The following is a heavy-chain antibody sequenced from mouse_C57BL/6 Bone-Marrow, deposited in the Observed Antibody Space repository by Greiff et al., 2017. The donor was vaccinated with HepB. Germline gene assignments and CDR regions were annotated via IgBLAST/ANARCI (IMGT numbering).Heavy chain of an antibody. CDR2: IDPEDGET. J-gene: IGHJ4*01. V-gene: IGHV14-2*01. Sequence: EVKVVESGAELVKPGASVKLSCTASGFNIKDYYMHWVKQRTEQGLEWIGRIDPEDGETKYDPKFQGKATITADTSSNTAYLQLSSLTSEDTAVYYCARRQLRLHAMDYWGQGTSVTVSS. CDR1: GFNIKDYY. CDR3: ARRQLRLHAMDY. D-gene: IGHD3-2*02.